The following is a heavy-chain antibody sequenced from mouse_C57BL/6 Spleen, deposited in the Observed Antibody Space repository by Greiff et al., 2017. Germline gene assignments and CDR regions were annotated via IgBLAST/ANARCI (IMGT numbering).Heavy chain of an antibody. CDR3: ATTVVAGGDYFDY. J-gene: IGHJ2*01. Sequence: EVQRVESGGGLVKPGGSLKLSCAASGFTFSSYAMSWVRQTPEKRLEWVATISDGGSYTYYPDNVKGRFTISRDNAKNNLYLQMSHLKSEDTAMYYCATTVVAGGDYFDYWGQGTTLTVSS. V-gene: IGHV5-4*01. CDR1: GFTFSSYA. D-gene: IGHD1-1*01. CDR2: ISDGGSYT.